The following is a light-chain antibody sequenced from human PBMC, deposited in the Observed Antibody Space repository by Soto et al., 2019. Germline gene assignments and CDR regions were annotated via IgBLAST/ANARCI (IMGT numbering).Light chain of an antibody. Sequence: QSALTQPASVSASPGQSITISCTGTSSDVGGSDLVSWYQHYPGKAPKLIIYEGTKRPSGVSNRFSGSKSGNTASLTISGLQAEDVADYYCSSYAGGRVIFGGGTMLTVL. V-gene: IGLV2-23*01. CDR3: SSYAGGRVI. J-gene: IGLJ2*01. CDR2: EGT. CDR1: SSDVGGSDL.